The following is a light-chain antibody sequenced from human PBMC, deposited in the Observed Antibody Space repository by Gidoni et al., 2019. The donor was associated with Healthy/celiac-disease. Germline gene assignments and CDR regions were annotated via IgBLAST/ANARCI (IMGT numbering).Light chain of an antibody. CDR1: QSISTY. CDR2: AAS. V-gene: IGKV1-39*01. Sequence: EIQMSQSPSSLSASVGDRVTITCRASQSISTYLNWYQQKPGKAPKLLIFAASSLQSRVPSRFSGSGSGTDFTLTISSLQPEDSATYYCQQSYSTPLTFGGGTKVEIK. CDR3: QQSYSTPLT. J-gene: IGKJ4*01.